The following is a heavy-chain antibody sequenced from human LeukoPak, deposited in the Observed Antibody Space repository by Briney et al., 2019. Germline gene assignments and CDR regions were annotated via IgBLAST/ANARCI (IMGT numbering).Heavy chain of an antibody. J-gene: IGHJ4*02. CDR1: GFTFSSYW. V-gene: IGHV3-74*01. CDR2: INSDGSST. D-gene: IGHD2-15*01. Sequence: GGSLRLSCAASGFTFSSYWMHWARQAPGKGLVWVSRINSDGSSTSYADSVKGRFTISRDNAKNTLYLQMNSLRAEDTAVYYCARGDRVVAAPDYWGQGTLVTVSS. CDR3: ARGDRVVAAPDY.